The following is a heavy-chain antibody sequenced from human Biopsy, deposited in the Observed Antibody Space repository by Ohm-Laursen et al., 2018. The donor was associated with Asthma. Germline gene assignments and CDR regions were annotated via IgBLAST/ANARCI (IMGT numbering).Heavy chain of an antibody. V-gene: IGHV1-2*04. CDR1: GYPFTDYY. J-gene: IGHJ6*02. D-gene: IGHD1-7*01. Sequence: VSSVKVSCKASGYPFTDYYVHWVRQAPGQGLEWMGWINPNSGGTNYAQKFQGWVTMTRDTSISTAYMELSRLRSDDTALYYCARERELGGVGFGYYYYGMDVWGQGTTVTVSS. CDR2: INPNSGGT. CDR3: ARERELGGVGFGYYYYGMDV.